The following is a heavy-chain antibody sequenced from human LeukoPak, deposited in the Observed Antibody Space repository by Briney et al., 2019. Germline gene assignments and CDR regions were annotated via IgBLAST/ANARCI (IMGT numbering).Heavy chain of an antibody. D-gene: IGHD6-13*01. Sequence: SETLSLSCAVYGGSFSGYYLSWVRQPPGKGLEWVGEINRSGSTNYNPSLMSRVTISVDTSKNQFSLKLSSGTAADTAVYYCARRRYTGYSSSWYPNDDWGQGTLVTVSS. V-gene: IGHV4-34*01. CDR3: ARRRYTGYSSSWYPNDD. CDR2: INRSGST. CDR1: GGSFSGYY. J-gene: IGHJ4*02.